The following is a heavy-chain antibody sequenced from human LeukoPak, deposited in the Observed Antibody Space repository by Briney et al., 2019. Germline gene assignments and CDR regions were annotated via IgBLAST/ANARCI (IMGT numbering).Heavy chain of an antibody. CDR2: IYYSGST. V-gene: IGHV4-39*01. CDR1: GGSISSSSYY. CDR3: ASGSGTLFDY. Sequence: SETLSLTCTVSGGSISSSSYYWVWIRQPPGKGLEWIGSIYYSGSTYYNPSLKSRVTISVDTSKNQFSLKLSSVTAADTAVYYCASGSGTLFDYWGQGTLVTVSS. J-gene: IGHJ4*02. D-gene: IGHD3-10*01.